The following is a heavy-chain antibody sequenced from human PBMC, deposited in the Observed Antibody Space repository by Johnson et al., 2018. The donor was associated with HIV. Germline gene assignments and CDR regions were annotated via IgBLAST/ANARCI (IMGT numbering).Heavy chain of an antibody. CDR2: INWNGDST. V-gene: IGHV3-20*04. J-gene: IGHJ3*02. CDR3: ARVDSSGYLSLDAFDI. Sequence: VQLVESGGGVVRPGGSLRLSCAASGFTFDDYGMSWVRQAPGKGLEWVSGINWNGDSTGYADSVKGRVTISRDNAKNTLYLQMNSLRAEDTAVYYCARVDSSGYLSLDAFDIWGQGTMVTVSS. CDR1: GFTFDDYG. D-gene: IGHD3-22*01.